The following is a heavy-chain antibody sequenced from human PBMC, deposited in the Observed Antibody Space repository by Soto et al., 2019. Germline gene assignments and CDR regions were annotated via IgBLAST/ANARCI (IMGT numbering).Heavy chain of an antibody. CDR2: ISRTGGTI. D-gene: IGHD3-10*01. J-gene: IGHJ4*02. CDR3: ARGNSTGSHYNSGY. Sequence: EVQLVESGGGLVQPGGSLRLSCLTSGFSFHTFDMNWVRQAPGRGLEWVSSISRTGGTIYYADSVRGRFTVSRDNAVTSLYLQMISLRDEDTAVYYCARGNSTGSHYNSGYWGQGTLVIVSS. V-gene: IGHV3-48*02. CDR1: GFSFHTFD.